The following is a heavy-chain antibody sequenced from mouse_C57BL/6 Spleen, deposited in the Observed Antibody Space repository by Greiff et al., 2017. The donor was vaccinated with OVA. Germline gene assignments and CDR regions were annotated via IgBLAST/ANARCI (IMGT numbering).Heavy chain of an antibody. CDR2: IDPSDSET. D-gene: IGHD3-3*01. J-gene: IGHJ2*01. CDR3: ARQGRDFDY. V-gene: IGHV1-52*01. CDR1: GYTFTSYW. Sequence: AQLQQPGAELVRPGSSVKLSCKASGYTFTSYWMHWVKQRPIQGLEWIGNIDPSDSETHYNQKFKDKATLTVDKSSSTAYMQRSSLTAEDSAVYYCARQGRDFDYWGQGTTLTVSS.